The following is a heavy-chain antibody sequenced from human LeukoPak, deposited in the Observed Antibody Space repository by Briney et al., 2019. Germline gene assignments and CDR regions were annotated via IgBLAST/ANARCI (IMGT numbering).Heavy chain of an antibody. D-gene: IGHD6-25*01. Sequence: GGSLRLSCAASGFTVSSNYMTWVRQAPGKGLEWVSVIYSGGSTYYADSVKGRFTISRDNSKSTLYLQMNSLRVEDTAVYYCARGIAAADTRFFDYWGQGTLVTVSS. CDR2: IYSGGST. CDR1: GFTVSSNY. V-gene: IGHV3-66*01. CDR3: ARGIAAADTRFFDY. J-gene: IGHJ4*02.